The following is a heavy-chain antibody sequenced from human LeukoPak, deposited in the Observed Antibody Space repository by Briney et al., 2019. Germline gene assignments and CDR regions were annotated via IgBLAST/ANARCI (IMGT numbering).Heavy chain of an antibody. CDR1: GFTFSNYG. CDR2: ISYDGSHK. CDR3: ARDRGVSWFDP. J-gene: IGHJ5*02. Sequence: PGGSLRLSCGASGFTFSNYGMHWVRQAPDKGLEWVAVISYDGSHKYYTDSVKGRFTISRDNSKNTLYLQMTSLRPEDTAVYSCARDRGVSWFDPWGQGTLVTVSS. V-gene: IGHV3-30*19. D-gene: IGHD1-26*01.